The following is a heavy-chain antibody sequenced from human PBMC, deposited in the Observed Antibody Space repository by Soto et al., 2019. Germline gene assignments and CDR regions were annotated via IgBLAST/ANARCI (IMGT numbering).Heavy chain of an antibody. J-gene: IGHJ4*02. CDR2: ASGSDDHT. D-gene: IGHD3-10*01. V-gene: IGHV3-23*01. CDR1: GFTFRNYA. CDR3: ATESGILCFGESLDY. Sequence: EVQLLESGGGLIQPGGSLRLSCAASGFTFRNYAMSWVRQTPGKGLEWVSAASGSDDHTDYSDSVKGRFPISKDNSKNTLYQQMNSLRAEDTAVYYCATESGILCFGESLDYWGQGTLVSVSS.